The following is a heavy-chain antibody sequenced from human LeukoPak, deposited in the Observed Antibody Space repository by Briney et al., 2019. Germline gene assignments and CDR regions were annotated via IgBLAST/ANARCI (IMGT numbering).Heavy chain of an antibody. CDR2: IRYDGSNK. D-gene: IGHD3-22*01. CDR3: AKDSWTYYDSSGFD. V-gene: IGHV3-30*02. CDR1: VFTFSNYG. J-gene: IGHJ4*02. Sequence: GGSLRLSYAASVFTFSNYGMHWVRQAPGKGLEWVAFIRYDGSNKYYADSVKGRFTISRDNSKNTLYLQMNSLRAEDTAVYYCAKDSWTYYDSSGFDWGQGTLVTVSS.